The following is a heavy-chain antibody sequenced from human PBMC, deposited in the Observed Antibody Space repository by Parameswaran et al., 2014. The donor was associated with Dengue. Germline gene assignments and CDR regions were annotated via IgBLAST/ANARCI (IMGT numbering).Heavy chain of an antibody. D-gene: IGHD2-15*01. V-gene: IGHV3-13*04. CDR2: IGPAGGT. CDR1: GFPFSKYD. CDR3: IRGGFSVENPLYGLDV. Sequence: GESLKISCAASGFPFSKYDMHWVRQVTGKGLEWVSTIGPAGGTYYPISVEGRFTISRENAKNSLYLQMDDLRAGDTAVYYCIRGGFSVENPLYGLDVWGQGTKVTVSS. J-gene: IGHJ6*02.